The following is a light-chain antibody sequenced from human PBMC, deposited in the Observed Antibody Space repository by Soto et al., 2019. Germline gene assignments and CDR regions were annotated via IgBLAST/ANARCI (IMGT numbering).Light chain of an antibody. V-gene: IGKV1-33*01. CDR2: DAS. CDR1: QDTSNY. CDR3: QQYDNLPRT. J-gene: IGKJ1*01. Sequence: DIQMTQSPSSLSATVGDRVTVTCQASQDTSNYLNWYQQKAGKAPRLLIYDASNLETGVPSRFSGSGSGTDFTFTISSLQPEDIATYYCQQYDNLPRTFGQGTKVEIK.